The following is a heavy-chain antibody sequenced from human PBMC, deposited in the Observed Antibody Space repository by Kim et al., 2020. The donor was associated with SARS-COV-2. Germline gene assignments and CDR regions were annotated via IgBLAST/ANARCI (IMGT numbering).Heavy chain of an antibody. Sequence: QKFQGRVTITADESTSTAYMELSSLRSEDTAVYYCARGSRYCSGGSCYSGWGQGTLVTVSS. J-gene: IGHJ4*02. V-gene: IGHV1-69*01. CDR3: ARGSRYCSGGSCYSG. D-gene: IGHD2-15*01.